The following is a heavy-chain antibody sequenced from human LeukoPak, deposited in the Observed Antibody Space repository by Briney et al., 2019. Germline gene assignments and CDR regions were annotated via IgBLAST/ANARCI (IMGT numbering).Heavy chain of an antibody. D-gene: IGHD3-22*01. V-gene: IGHV3-33*01. Sequence: PGGSLRLSCAASGFTFSSYGMHWVRQAPGKGLEWVAVIWYDGSNKYYADSVKGRFTISRDNSKNTLYLQMNSLRAEDTAVYYCARDQARPPPYYYDSRGGYGLYSSWSFDYWGQGTLVTVSS. CDR2: IWYDGSNK. J-gene: IGHJ4*02. CDR1: GFTFSSYG. CDR3: ARDQARPPPYYYDSRGGYGLYSSWSFDY.